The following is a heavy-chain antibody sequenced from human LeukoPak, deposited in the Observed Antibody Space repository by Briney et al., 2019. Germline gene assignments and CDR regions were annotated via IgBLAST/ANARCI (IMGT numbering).Heavy chain of an antibody. CDR3: ARGILYSGTWYSYYFDS. D-gene: IGHD6-13*01. Sequence: ASVKVSCKSSGYTFTGYYIHWVRQAPGQGLEWMGRINPNSGGTNYAQKFQGRVTMTRDTSISTAYMELSRLRSDDTAVYYCARGILYSGTWYSYYFDSWGQGTLVTVSS. J-gene: IGHJ4*02. CDR2: INPNSGGT. CDR1: GYTFTGYY. V-gene: IGHV1-2*02.